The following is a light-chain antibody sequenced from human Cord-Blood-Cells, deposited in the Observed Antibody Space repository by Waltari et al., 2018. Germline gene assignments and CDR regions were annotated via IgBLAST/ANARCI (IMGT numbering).Light chain of an antibody. CDR1: QSVSSY. CDR3: QQRSNWPT. Sequence: EIVLTQSPATLSLSPGERATLSCRASQSVSSYLAWYQQKPGQAPRLLIYDASXXXXXXXXRFSGSGSGTDFTLTISSLEPEDFAVYYCQQRSNWPTFGGGTKVEIK. V-gene: IGKV3-11*01. CDR2: DAS. J-gene: IGKJ4*01.